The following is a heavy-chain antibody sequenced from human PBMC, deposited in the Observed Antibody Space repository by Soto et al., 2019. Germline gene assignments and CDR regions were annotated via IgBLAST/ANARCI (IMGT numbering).Heavy chain of an antibody. D-gene: IGHD4-17*01. CDR1: GGSISSGDYY. V-gene: IGHV4-30-4*01. J-gene: IGHJ6*02. CDR2: IYYSGST. Sequence: PSETLSLTCTVSGGSISSGDYYWSWIRQPPGKGLEWIGYIYYSGSTYYNPSLKSRVTISVDTSKNQFSLKLSSVTAADTAVYYCARDVDFGEEHVWGQGTTVSVSS. CDR3: ARDVDFGEEHV.